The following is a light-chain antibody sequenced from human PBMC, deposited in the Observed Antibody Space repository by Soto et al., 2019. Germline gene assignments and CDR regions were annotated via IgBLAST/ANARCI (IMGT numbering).Light chain of an antibody. J-gene: IGKJ3*01. CDR2: DVS. V-gene: IGKV3D-20*01. CDR3: QQYGSSPFT. CDR1: QSVNSRY. Sequence: EIVLTQSPATLSLSPGERATLSCGASQSVNSRYLAWYQQKPGLAPRLVIYDVSSRATGIPDRFSGSGSGTDFTLSSSRLEPEDFAVYYCQQYGSSPFTFGPGTKVDIK.